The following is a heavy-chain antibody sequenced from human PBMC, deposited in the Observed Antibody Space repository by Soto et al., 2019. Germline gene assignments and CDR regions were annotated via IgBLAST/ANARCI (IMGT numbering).Heavy chain of an antibody. V-gene: IGHV1-69*06. CDR1: GGTFSSYA. Sequence: SVKVSCKASGGTFSSYAISWVRQAPGQGLEWMGGIIPIFGTANYAQKFQGRVTITADKSTSTAYMEVSSLGSEDTAVYYCARDIGPDSSSSSFYYYYGMDVWGQGTTVTVSS. CDR2: IIPIFGTA. D-gene: IGHD6-6*01. J-gene: IGHJ6*02. CDR3: ARDIGPDSSSSSFYYYYGMDV.